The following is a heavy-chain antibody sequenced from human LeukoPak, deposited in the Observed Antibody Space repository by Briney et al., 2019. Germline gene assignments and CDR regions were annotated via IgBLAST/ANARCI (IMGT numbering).Heavy chain of an antibody. CDR3: AREGGYYYDSSGYYPDY. Sequence: ASVKVSCKASGYTFTSYGISWVRQAPGQGLEWMGWISAYNGNTNYAQKLQGRVTMTTDTSTSTAYMELRSLRSDDTAVYYCAREGGYYYDSSGYYPDYWGQGTLVTVSS. D-gene: IGHD3-22*01. V-gene: IGHV1-18*01. J-gene: IGHJ4*02. CDR1: GYTFTSYG. CDR2: ISAYNGNT.